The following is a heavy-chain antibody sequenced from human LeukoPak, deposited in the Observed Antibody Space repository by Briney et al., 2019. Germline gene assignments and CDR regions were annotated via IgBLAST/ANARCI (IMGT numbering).Heavy chain of an antibody. D-gene: IGHD3-10*02. Sequence: ASVKVSCKASGYTLTGFYMHWVRQAPGQGLEWMGWINPNSGGTDYAQKFQGRVTMTRDTSISTAYMELSRLRSDDTCVYYCAGGNYYVSTARAFWGQGTLVTVFS. J-gene: IGHJ4*02. CDR2: INPNSGGT. CDR1: GYTLTGFY. CDR3: AGGNYYVSTARAF. V-gene: IGHV1-2*02.